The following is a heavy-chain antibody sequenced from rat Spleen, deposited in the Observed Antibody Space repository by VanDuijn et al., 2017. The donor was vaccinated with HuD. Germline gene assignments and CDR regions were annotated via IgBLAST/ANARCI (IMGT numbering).Heavy chain of an antibody. CDR3: TRSGIIRDTYYVMDA. CDR2: IQNGGNT. J-gene: IGHJ4*01. CDR1: GFSLIRYN. D-gene: IGHD4-3*01. V-gene: IGHV2-1*01. Sequence: QVQLKESGPGLVQPSQTLSLTCTVSGFSLIRYNVHWVRQPPGEGLEWMGRIQNGGNTDYNSGLKSRLSISRYTSKSQVFLKMNSLQIEDTAIYFCTRSGIIRDTYYVMDAWGQGASVTVSS.